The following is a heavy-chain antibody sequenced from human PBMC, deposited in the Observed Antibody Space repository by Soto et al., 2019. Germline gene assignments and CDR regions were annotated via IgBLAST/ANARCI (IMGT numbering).Heavy chain of an antibody. J-gene: IGHJ4*02. V-gene: IGHV4-59*01. CDR1: GGSMRNYF. D-gene: IGHD6-13*01. CDR3: AAGEASSRNLAPYYLDS. Sequence: SETLSLTCTVSGGSMRNYFWTWIRQPPGKGLEWIGYIHYSGTTSFFPSYNPSLRSRVTISEDTSKNQFSLKLLSVTTADTAVYFCAAGEASSRNLAPYYLDSWGQGTLVTVSS. CDR2: IHYSGTT.